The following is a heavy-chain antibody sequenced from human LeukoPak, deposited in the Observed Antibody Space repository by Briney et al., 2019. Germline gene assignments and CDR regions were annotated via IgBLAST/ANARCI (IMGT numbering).Heavy chain of an antibody. Sequence: SETLSLTCTVSGGSISSYYWSWIRQPPGKGLEWIGYIYYSGSTNYNPSLKSRVTISVDTSKNQFSLKLSSVTAADTAVYYCARARLYGDYGLVWGKGTTVTVSS. V-gene: IGHV4-59*01. CDR2: IYYSGST. J-gene: IGHJ6*04. CDR3: ARARLYGDYGLV. CDR1: GGSISSYY. D-gene: IGHD4-17*01.